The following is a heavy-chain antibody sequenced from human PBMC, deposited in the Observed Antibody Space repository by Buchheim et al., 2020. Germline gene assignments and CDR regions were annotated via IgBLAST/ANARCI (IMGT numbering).Heavy chain of an antibody. CDR3: AKDSHLYY. J-gene: IGHJ4*02. CDR2: ISYDGSNK. Sequence: QVQLVESGGGLVKPGGSLRLSCAASGFTFSSYGMHWVRQAPGKGLEWVAVISYDGSNKYYADSVKGRFTISRDNSKNTLYLQMNSLRAEDTAVYYCAKDSHLYYWGQGTL. CDR1: GFTFSSYG. V-gene: IGHV3-30*18.